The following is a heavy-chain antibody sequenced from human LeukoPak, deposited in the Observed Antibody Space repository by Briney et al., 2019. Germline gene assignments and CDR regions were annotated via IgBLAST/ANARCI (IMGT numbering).Heavy chain of an antibody. D-gene: IGHD6-6*01. J-gene: IGHJ3*01. V-gene: IGHV3-7*03. CDR3: ARSSYSSSSSV. CDR1: GFTFSGFW. CDR2: INSDGSEG. Sequence: PGGSLRRSCAASGFTFSGFWMSWSRQAPGKGLEWVASINSDGSEGYYADVVKGRFTISRDNAKNSLYLQINSLRAEDTAVYYCARSSYSSSSSVWGQGTMVTVSS.